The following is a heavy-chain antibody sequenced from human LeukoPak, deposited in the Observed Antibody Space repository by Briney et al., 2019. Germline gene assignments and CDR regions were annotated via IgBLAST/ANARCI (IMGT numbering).Heavy chain of an antibody. CDR2: IYTSGST. J-gene: IGHJ3*02. D-gene: IGHD3-3*02. CDR3: ARDDILGAFDI. CDR1: GGSISSGSYY. V-gene: IGHV4-61*02. Sequence: SETLSLTCTVSGGSISSGSYYWSWIRQPAGKGLEWIGRIYTSGSTYYNPSLKSRVTISVDTSKNQFSLKLSSVTAADTAVYYCARDDILGAFDIWGQGTMVTVSS.